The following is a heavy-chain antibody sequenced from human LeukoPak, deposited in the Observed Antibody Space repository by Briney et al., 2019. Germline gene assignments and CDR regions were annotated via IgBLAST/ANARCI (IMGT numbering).Heavy chain of an antibody. CDR3: ARVKAVAGNGPGTGYFDL. D-gene: IGHD6-19*01. CDR2: INPNSGGT. Sequence: ASVKVSCKASGYTFTGYYMHWVRQAPGQGLEWMGWINPNSGGTNYAQKLQGRVTMTTDTSTSTAYMELRSLRSDDTAVYYCARVKAVAGNGPGTGYFDLWGRGTLVTVSS. CDR1: GYTFTGYY. J-gene: IGHJ2*01. V-gene: IGHV1-2*02.